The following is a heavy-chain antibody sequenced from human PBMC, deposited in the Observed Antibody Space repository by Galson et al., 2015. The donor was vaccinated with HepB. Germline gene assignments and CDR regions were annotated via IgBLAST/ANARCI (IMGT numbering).Heavy chain of an antibody. CDR2: INVAEFEA. J-gene: IGHJ4*02. Sequence: QSGAEVKKPGEALKISCEGSGYSFSNYWIAWVRQMPGKGLEWMGIINVAEFEARYGPSFQGQVTISVDKSTNTAYLQWTSLKASDTAMYYCARGVGSSWYAPPLDYWGQGTLVSVSS. CDR3: ARGVGSSWYAPPLDY. V-gene: IGHV5-51*01. D-gene: IGHD6-13*01. CDR1: GYSFSNYW.